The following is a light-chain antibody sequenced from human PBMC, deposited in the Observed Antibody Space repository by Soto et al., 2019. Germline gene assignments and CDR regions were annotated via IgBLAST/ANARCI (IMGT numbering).Light chain of an antibody. J-gene: IGLJ3*02. CDR1: RASIVGDFW. Sequence: QSVLTQPSSHPDSSEESAKLTSILSRASIVGDFWKRWYQQKPGNPPRYLLYYHSDSNKGQGSGVPSRFSGSNDASANAGILRISGLQPEDEADYYCGTWHSNARVFGGGTKLTVL. CDR3: GTWHSNARV. V-gene: IGLV5-52*01. CDR2: YHSDSNK.